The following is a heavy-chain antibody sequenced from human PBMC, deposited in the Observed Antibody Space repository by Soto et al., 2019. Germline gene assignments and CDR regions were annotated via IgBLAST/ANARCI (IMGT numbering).Heavy chain of an antibody. V-gene: IGHV5-51*01. CDR2: ISLGDSDT. D-gene: IGHD2-21*01. Sequence: PGESLKISCKGSGYTFPSYWIGWVRQMPGKGLEWMGIISLGDSDTRYSPSFQGQVTISVDKSISTAYLQWSSLKASDTAMYYCARGVGDNLVYFDIWGQGALVTVSS. J-gene: IGHJ4*02. CDR3: ARGVGDNLVYFDI. CDR1: GYTFPSYW.